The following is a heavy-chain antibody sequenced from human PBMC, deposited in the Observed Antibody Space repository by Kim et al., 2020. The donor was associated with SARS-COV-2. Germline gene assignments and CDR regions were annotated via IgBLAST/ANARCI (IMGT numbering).Heavy chain of an antibody. CDR2: ISFDGKTK. V-gene: IGHV3-30*18. CDR1: GFALSSFG. CDR3: AKDLSYGNDTPGY. Sequence: GGSLRLSCVASGFALSSFGMHWVRQAPGKGLEWVALISFDGKTKRYANSVKGRFSISRDNSRNTLYLEIDSLRPEDTALFFCAKDLSYGNDTPGYWGQGTLAT. D-gene: IGHD3-10*01. J-gene: IGHJ4*02.